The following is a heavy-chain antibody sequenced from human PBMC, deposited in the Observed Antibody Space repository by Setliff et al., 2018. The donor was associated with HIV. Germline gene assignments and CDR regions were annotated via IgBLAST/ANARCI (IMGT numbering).Heavy chain of an antibody. CDR3: ARLREGSTSLIDP. CDR1: GGSITSNNHY. V-gene: IGHV4-39*07. Sequence: SETLSLTCAVSGGSITSNNHYWGWTRQPPGKGLEWIGTIYYSGTTYYNPSLKSRVTISVDTSKNQFSLKLTSMTAADTAFYYCARLREGSTSLIDPWGQGTLVTVSS. CDR2: IYYSGTT. J-gene: IGHJ5*02. D-gene: IGHD1-26*01.